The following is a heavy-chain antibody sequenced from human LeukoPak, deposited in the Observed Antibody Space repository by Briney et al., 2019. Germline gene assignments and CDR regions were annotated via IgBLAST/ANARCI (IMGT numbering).Heavy chain of an antibody. CDR1: GYTFTSYG. J-gene: IGHJ5*02. Sequence: ASVKVSCKASGYTFTSYGINWVRQATGQGLEWMGWMNPNSGNTGYAQKFQGRVTMTRNTSISTAYMELSSLRSEDTAVYYCASTPSVSGNWFDPWGQGTLVTVSS. D-gene: IGHD5/OR15-5a*01. V-gene: IGHV1-8*01. CDR2: MNPNSGNT. CDR3: ASTPSVSGNWFDP.